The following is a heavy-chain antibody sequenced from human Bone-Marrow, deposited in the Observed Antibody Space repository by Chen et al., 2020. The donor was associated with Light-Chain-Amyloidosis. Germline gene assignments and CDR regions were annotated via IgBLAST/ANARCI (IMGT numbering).Heavy chain of an antibody. J-gene: IGHJ3*01. CDR2: IYPDDSDT. D-gene: IGHD5-12*01. CDR3: AGVVATIGMAYDL. V-gene: IGHV5-51*01. CDR1: GYNFADYW. Sequence: EVKLVQSGAEAKKPGESLKLSCKASGYNFADYWVGWVRQMPGRGLEWLGAIYPDDSDTTYSPTFQGQVTITVDKSVNTAFLQWHSLKASDTAIYYCAGVVATIGMAYDLWGQGTLVSVSS.